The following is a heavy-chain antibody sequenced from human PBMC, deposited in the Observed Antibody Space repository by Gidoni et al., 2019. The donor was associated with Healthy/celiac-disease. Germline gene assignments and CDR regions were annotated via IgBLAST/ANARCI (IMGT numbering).Heavy chain of an antibody. J-gene: IGHJ6*02. Sequence: QVQLVQSGAEVKKPGASVQVSCQASGYTFPGYYMHWVRQAPGQGLAWMGWINPNSGGTNYAQKFQGWVTMTRDTSISTAYMELSRLRSDDTAVYYCAREGLEQYYYYGMDVWGQGTTVTVSS. V-gene: IGHV1-2*04. CDR2: INPNSGGT. CDR1: GYTFPGYY. D-gene: IGHD1-1*01. CDR3: AREGLEQYYYYGMDV.